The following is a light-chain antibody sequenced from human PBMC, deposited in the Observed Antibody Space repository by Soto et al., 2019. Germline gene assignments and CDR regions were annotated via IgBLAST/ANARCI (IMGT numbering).Light chain of an antibody. CDR2: KAS. Sequence: DIQMTQSPSTLSESVGDRVTITCRASQSISSWLAWYQQKPGKAPKLLIYKASSLESGVPSRFSGSGSGTEFTLTISSLQPDDFATYYCQQYNSPKWTFGQGTKVEIK. CDR1: QSISSW. CDR3: QQYNSPKWT. J-gene: IGKJ1*01. V-gene: IGKV1-5*03.